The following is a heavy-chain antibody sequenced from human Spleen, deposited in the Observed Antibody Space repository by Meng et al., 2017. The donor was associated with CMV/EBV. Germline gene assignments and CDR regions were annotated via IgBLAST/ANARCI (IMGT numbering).Heavy chain of an antibody. J-gene: IGHJ4*02. CDR1: GYTFTGYY. CDR2: INPNSGGT. V-gene: IGHV1-2*02. D-gene: IGHD4-11*01. CDR3: AMASLQYFFDS. Sequence: ASVKVSCKASGYTFTGYYMHWVRQAPGQGLEWMGWINPNSGGTNYAQKFQGRVIMTGDTSISTAYMDLRRLRSDDTAIYYCAMASLQYFFDSWGQGTLVTVSS.